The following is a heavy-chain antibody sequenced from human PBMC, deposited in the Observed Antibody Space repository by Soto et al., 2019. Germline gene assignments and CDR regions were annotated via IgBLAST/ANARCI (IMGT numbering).Heavy chain of an antibody. Sequence: EVQLVESGGGLVKPGGSLRLSGPASGFTFSNAWMNWVRQAPGKGLAWVVSIKSKTDSGTTAYAAPVKARCTISRDDSKKPLYLQMNRFNTEDTAVYYCTTDAAPYYDFWSGYYRLRYWGQGTLVTVCS. D-gene: IGHD3-3*01. CDR2: IKSKTDSGTT. CDR1: GFTFSNAW. V-gene: IGHV3-15*07. J-gene: IGHJ4*02. CDR3: TTDAAPYYDFWSGYYRLRY.